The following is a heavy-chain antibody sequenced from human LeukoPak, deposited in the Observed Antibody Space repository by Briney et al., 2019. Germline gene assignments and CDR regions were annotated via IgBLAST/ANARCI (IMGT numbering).Heavy chain of an antibody. D-gene: IGHD2-21*01. J-gene: IGHJ4*02. V-gene: IGHV3-23*01. CDR3: AISHITRYPLQYYFDL. Sequence: PGGSLRLSCAASGFTFSSYAMSWLRQTPQKGLEWVSGISVTGDITYYADSVKGRFTIARDNSRTTLYLQLNSLRADDTAVYYCAISHITRYPLQYYFDLWGQGAQVIVSS. CDR1: GFTFSSYA. CDR2: ISVTGDIT.